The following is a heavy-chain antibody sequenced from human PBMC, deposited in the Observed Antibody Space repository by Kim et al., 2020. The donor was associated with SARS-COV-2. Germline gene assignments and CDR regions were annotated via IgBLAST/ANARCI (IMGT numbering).Heavy chain of an antibody. Sequence: GGSLRLSCAASGFTFSDYYMSWIRQAPGKGLEWVSYISSSSSYTNYADSVKGRFTISRDNAKNSLYLQMNSLRAEDTAVYYCAREVVLGEPSYYGMDVWGQGTTVTVSS. CDR3: AREVVLGEPSYYGMDV. V-gene: IGHV3-11*05. J-gene: IGHJ6*02. CDR2: ISSSSSYT. CDR1: GFTFSDYY. D-gene: IGHD2-15*01.